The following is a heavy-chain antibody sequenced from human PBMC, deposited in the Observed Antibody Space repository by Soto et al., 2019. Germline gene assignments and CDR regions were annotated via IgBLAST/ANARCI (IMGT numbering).Heavy chain of an antibody. V-gene: IGHV3-23*01. Sequence: EVQLLESGGGLVQPGGSLRLSCAASGFTFSNYAMSWVRQAPGKGLEWVSIISGSGGTTYHADSVKDRFTISRDNSKNTCFRKRTSVRAENTAVYYGAKGGAVGFHFPSSTDRGFPPWAPETRFTLSS. CDR2: ISGSGGTT. CDR3: AKGGAVGFHFPSSTDRGFPP. CDR1: GFTFSNYA. J-gene: IGHJ5*02. D-gene: IGHD3-3*02.